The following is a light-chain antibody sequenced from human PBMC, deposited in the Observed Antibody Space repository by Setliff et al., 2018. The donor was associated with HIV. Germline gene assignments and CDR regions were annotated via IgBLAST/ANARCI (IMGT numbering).Light chain of an antibody. Sequence: QSALTQPASVSGSPGQSLIISCTGTSSDVGVYGYVSWYQHHPGKAPKLMIFDVSNRPSGVSNRFSGSKSGNTASLTISGLQTEDEADYYCSSYAGSSTYVFGTGTKVTVL. J-gene: IGLJ1*01. CDR1: SSDVGVYGY. V-gene: IGLV2-14*03. CDR2: DVS. CDR3: SSYAGSSTYV.